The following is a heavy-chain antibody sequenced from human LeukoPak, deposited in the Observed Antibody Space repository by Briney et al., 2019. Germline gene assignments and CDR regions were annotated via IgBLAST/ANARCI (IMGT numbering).Heavy chain of an antibody. J-gene: IGHJ6*04. CDR2: TYYRSKWYN. Sequence: SQTLSLTCAISGDSVSSNSAAWNWIRQSPSRGLEWLGRTYYRSKWYNDYAVSVKSRMSINPDTSKNQFSLQLNSVTPEDTAVYYCARETDYAYYYGMDVWGKGTTVTVSS. CDR1: GDSVSSNSAA. CDR3: ARETDYAYYYGMDV. D-gene: IGHD3-16*01. V-gene: IGHV6-1*01.